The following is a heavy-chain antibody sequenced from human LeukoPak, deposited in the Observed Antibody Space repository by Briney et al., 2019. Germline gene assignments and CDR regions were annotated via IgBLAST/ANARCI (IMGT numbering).Heavy chain of an antibody. J-gene: IGHJ6*02. Sequence: ASVKVSCKASGYTFISYGISWVRQAPGQGLEWMGWISAYNGNTKYAQKFQGRVTMTTDTSTSTASLELRSLRSDDTAVYYCARDCSSTSCYSFYYYYNMDVWGQGTTATVSS. CDR1: GYTFISYG. CDR3: ARDCSSTSCYSFYYYYNMDV. CDR2: ISAYNGNT. V-gene: IGHV1-18*01. D-gene: IGHD2-2*01.